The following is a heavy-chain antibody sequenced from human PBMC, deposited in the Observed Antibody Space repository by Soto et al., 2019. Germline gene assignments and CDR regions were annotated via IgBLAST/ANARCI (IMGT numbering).Heavy chain of an antibody. CDR2: IIPILGIA. CDR1: GGNFSSYT. V-gene: IGHV1-69*02. Sequence: QVQLVQSGAEVKKPGSSVKVSCKASGGNFSSYTISWVRQAPGQGLEWMGRIIPILGIANYAQKFQGRVTITADKSTSTAYMELSSLRSEDTAVYYCAREYYYGSGLWGWFDPRGQGTLVTVSS. CDR3: AREYYYGSGLWGWFDP. D-gene: IGHD3-10*01. J-gene: IGHJ5*02.